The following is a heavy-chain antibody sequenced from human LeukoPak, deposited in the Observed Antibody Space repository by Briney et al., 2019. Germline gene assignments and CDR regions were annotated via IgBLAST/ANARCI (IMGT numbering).Heavy chain of an antibody. Sequence: ASVKVSCKASGYTFTDYYMHWVRQAPGQGLEWMGWINPNSGGTNFAQKFQGRVAMTRDPSISTAYMELGSLRSDDTAVYYRARARWQLVPYFDSWGQGTLVTVSS. J-gene: IGHJ4*02. CDR1: GYTFTDYY. V-gene: IGHV1-2*02. D-gene: IGHD6-6*01. CDR2: INPNSGGT. CDR3: ARARWQLVPYFDS.